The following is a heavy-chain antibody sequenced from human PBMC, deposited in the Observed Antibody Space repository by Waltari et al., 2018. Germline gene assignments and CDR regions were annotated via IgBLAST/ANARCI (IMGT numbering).Heavy chain of an antibody. CDR2: SHYGGSK. V-gene: IGHV4-39*01. D-gene: IGHD2-8*01. CDR3: ARRFCTEDVCPGRNWYFDI. J-gene: IGHJ2*01. Sequence: QLQLQESGPGLVKSSETLSLICTVSGGSISTRTYYWGWIRQPPGKGRGWIGSSHYGGSKYYNPSLKSRVTTSIDTSKNQYFMKLSSVTAADTAVYYCARRFCTEDVCPGRNWYFDIWGRGTLVKVSS. CDR1: GGSISTRTYY.